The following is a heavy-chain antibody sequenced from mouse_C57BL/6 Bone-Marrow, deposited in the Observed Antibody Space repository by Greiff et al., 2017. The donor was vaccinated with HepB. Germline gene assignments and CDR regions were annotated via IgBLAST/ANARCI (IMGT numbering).Heavy chain of an antibody. J-gene: IGHJ2*01. D-gene: IGHD2-3*01. CDR1: GYTFTDYE. Sequence: QVQLQQPGAELVRPGSSVKLSCKASGYTFTDYEMHWVKQTPVHGLEWIGAIDPETGGTAYNQKFKGKAILTADKSSSTAYMELRSLTSEDSAVYYCTRSDDGYLDYWGQGTTLTVSS. CDR3: TRSDDGYLDY. V-gene: IGHV1-15*01. CDR2: IDPETGGT.